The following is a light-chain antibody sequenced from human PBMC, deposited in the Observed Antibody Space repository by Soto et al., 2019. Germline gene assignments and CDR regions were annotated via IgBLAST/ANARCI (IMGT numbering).Light chain of an antibody. CDR3: QQYESSRT. CDR1: QSVSSRF. V-gene: IGKV3-20*01. Sequence: EIVLTQSPGTLSLSPGERATLSCRASQSVSSRFLAWYQQKPGQAPKVLIYGASTRATGIPARFSGSGSGTGFTLTISRLEPEDFAMYYCQQYESSRTFGHGTKVEMK. CDR2: GAS. J-gene: IGKJ1*01.